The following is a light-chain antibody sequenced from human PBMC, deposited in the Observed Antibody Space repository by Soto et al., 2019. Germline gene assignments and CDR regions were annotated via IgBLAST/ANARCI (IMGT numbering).Light chain of an antibody. CDR1: SSDVGAYDY. V-gene: IGLV2-8*01. Sequence: QSALTQPPSASGSPGQSVTISCTGTSSDVGAYDYVSWYQQHPGKAPKLMIYEINKRPSGVPDRFSGSKSGNTASLTVSGLQAEDEADYYCAAWDDSLNGRVFGGGTQLTVL. J-gene: IGLJ3*02. CDR3: AAWDDSLNGRV. CDR2: EIN.